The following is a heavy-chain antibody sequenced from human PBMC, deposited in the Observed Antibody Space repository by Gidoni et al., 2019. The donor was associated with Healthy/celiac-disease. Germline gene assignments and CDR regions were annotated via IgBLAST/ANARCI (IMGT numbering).Heavy chain of an antibody. CDR2: IYPGDSDT. CDR1: GYSFTSYW. V-gene: IGHV5-51*01. D-gene: IGHD5-12*01. J-gene: IGHJ5*02. Sequence: EVQLVQSGAEVKKPGESLKISCKGSGYSFTSYWIGWVRQMPGKGLEWMGIIYPGDSDTRYSPSFQGQVTISADKSISTAYLQWSSLKASDTAMYYCARGGPYSGYGLERGWFDPWGQGTLVTVSS. CDR3: ARGGPYSGYGLERGWFDP.